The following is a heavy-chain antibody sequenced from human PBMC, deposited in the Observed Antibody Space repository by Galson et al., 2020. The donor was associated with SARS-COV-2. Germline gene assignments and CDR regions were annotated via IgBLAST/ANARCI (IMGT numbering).Heavy chain of an antibody. D-gene: IGHD3-22*01. Sequence: TGGSLRLSCAASGFAFSSYGFHWVRQAPGKGLEWVAVISIDGSNKHYEDSVKGRFTISRDNSKNTLYLQMSSLRAEDTAVYYCAKDRPSYYDSNDYYDAVVWGQGTLVTVSS. CDR3: AKDRPSYYDSNDYYDAVV. CDR2: ISIDGSNK. CDR1: GFAFSSYG. V-gene: IGHV3-30*18. J-gene: IGHJ4*02.